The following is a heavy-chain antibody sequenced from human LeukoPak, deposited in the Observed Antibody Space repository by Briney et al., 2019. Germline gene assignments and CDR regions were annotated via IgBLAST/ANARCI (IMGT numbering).Heavy chain of an antibody. CDR3: ARDWGEQTAYYYYYYGMDV. CDR1: GFTFSSYW. D-gene: IGHD3-10*01. CDR2: IKQDGSEK. V-gene: IGHV3-7*03. J-gene: IGHJ6*04. Sequence: GGSLRLSCAASGFTFSSYWMSWVRQAPGKGLEWVANIKQDGSEKYYVDSVKGRFTISRDNAKNSLYLQTNSLRAEDTAVYYCARDWGEQTAYYYYYYGMDVWGKGTTVTVSS.